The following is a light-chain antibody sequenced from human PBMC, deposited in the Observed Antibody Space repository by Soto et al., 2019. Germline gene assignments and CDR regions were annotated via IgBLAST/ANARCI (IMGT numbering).Light chain of an antibody. J-gene: IGKJ4*01. CDR3: QQYTAPPTT. V-gene: IGKV1-12*01. CDR1: QDIAAY. CDR2: AAS. Sequence: DIQMTQSPSSLSASVGDRVTITCRASQDIAAYLAWYQHKPGRAPELLIHAASSLQSGVPARFSGSGSGTDFTLSITSLQPEDSAVYFCQQYTAPPTTFGEGTMLDIK.